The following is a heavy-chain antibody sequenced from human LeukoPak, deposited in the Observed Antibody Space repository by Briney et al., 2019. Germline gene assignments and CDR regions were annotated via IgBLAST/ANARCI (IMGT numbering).Heavy chain of an antibody. V-gene: IGHV3-23*01. J-gene: IGHJ5*02. CDR3: AKEAGLLLLFGEGLGWFDP. Sequence: PGGSLRLSCAASGFTFSSYAMSWVRQAPGKGLEWVSGISGSGDRTYYADSVKGRFTISRDNSKNTLYLQMNSLRAEDTAEYYCAKEAGLLLLFGEGLGWFDPWGQGTLVTVSS. CDR1: GFTFSSYA. D-gene: IGHD3-10*01. CDR2: ISGSGDRT.